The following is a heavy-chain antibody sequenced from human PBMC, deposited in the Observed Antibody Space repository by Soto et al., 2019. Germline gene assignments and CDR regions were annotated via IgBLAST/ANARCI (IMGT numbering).Heavy chain of an antibody. CDR2: ISSSGYI. J-gene: IGHJ4*02. D-gene: IGHD2-8*01. CDR3: AKYCSSDVCFDY. V-gene: IGHV3-21*01. CDR1: GFNFNSYT. Sequence: GGSLRLSCAASGFNFNSYTINWVRQAPGKRLEWLSSISSSGYIFSTDSVRGRFTISRDNAKNSVYLQINSLRDEDTAVYYCAKYCSSDVCFDYWGQGTLVTVSS.